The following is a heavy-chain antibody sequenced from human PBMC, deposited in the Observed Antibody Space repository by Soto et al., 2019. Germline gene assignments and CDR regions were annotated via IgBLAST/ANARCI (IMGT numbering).Heavy chain of an antibody. CDR3: ARDKGYGFGWSSSSGMDV. CDR2: ISGYNGNT. V-gene: IGHV1-18*01. CDR1: GYTFSNFG. Sequence: QVQLVQSGAEVMTPGASVKVSCKASGYTFSNFGLSWVRQAPGLGLEWMGWISGYNGNTNSAERFQGRVTMTTDTSTSTAYMEVRSLTSDDTAVYYCARDKGYGFGWSSSSGMDVWGQGTTVTVSS. J-gene: IGHJ6*02. D-gene: IGHD5-18*01.